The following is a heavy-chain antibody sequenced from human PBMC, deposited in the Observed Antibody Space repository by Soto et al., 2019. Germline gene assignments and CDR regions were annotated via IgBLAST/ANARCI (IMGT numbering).Heavy chain of an antibody. CDR3: ARTAPMDAGDKYYYDF. D-gene: IGHD3-16*01. CDR2: IIPFFGTA. V-gene: IGHV1-69*01. Sequence: QVQLVQSGAEVKKTGSSVKVSCKTSGGTFSTFGISWVRQAPGQGLEWMGGIIPFFGTAEYSQKFEDRITITADESTNTVYMDLRSLTSEDTAIYYCARTAPMDAGDKYYYDFWGQGALDTVSS. CDR1: GGTFSTFG. J-gene: IGHJ4*02.